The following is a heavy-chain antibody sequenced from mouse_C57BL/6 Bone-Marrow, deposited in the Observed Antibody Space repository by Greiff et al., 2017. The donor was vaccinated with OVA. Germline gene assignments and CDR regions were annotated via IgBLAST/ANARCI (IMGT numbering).Heavy chain of an antibody. Sequence: VKVVESGAELARPGASVKLSCKASGYTFTSYGISWVKQRTGQGLEWIGEIYPRSGNTYYNEKFKGKATLTADKSSSTAYMELRSLTSEDSAVYFCAREVPWHFAYWGQGTLVTVSA. D-gene: IGHD2-14*01. J-gene: IGHJ3*01. CDR1: GYTFTSYG. CDR2: IYPRSGNT. V-gene: IGHV1-81*01. CDR3: AREVPWHFAY.